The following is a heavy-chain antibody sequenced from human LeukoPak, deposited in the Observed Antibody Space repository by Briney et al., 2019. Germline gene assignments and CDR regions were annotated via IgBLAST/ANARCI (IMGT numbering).Heavy chain of an antibody. Sequence: PGRSLRLSCAASGFTFDDYAMHWVRQAPGKGLEWVSGISWNSGSISYADSVKGRFTISRDNAKNSLYLQMNSLRPEDTALYYCAKADSSGYPVPHYGMDVWGQGTTVTVSS. CDR3: AKADSSGYPVPHYGMDV. J-gene: IGHJ6*02. CDR1: GFTFDDYA. D-gene: IGHD3-22*01. V-gene: IGHV3-9*01. CDR2: ISWNSGSI.